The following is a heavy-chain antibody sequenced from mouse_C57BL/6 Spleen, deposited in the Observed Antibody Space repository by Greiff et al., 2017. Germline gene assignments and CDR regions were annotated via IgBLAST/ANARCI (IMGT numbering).Heavy chain of an antibody. V-gene: IGHV14-2*01. CDR1: GFNIKDYY. D-gene: IGHD2-2*01. Sequence: EVKLQQSGAELVKPGASVKLSCTASGFNIKDYYMHWVKQRTEQGLEWIGRIDPEDGETKYAPKCQGKATITTDTSSNTAYLQLSSLTSEDTAGYYCARGVTDWYFDVWGTGTTVTVSS. CDR3: ARGVTDWYFDV. CDR2: IDPEDGET. J-gene: IGHJ1*03.